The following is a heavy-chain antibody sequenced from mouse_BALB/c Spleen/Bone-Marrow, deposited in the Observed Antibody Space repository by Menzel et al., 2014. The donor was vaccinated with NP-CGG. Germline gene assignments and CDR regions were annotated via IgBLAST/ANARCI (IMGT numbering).Heavy chain of an antibody. CDR2: IYPGNSDT. D-gene: IGHD3-1*01. J-gene: IGHJ2*01. V-gene: IGHV1-5*01. Sequence: VQLQQFGTVLARPGAAVDMSCKASGYTFSNYWMHWVKQRPGQGLEWIGTIYPGNSDTTYNQKFKGKAKLTAVTSTSTAYMELSSLTNEDSAVYYCTTLARSDFDYWGQGTTLTVSS. CDR3: TTLARSDFDY. CDR1: GYTFSNYW.